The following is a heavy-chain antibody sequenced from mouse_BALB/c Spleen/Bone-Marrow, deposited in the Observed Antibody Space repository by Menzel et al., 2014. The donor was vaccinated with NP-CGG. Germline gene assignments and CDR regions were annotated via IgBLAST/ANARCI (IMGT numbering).Heavy chain of an antibody. J-gene: IGHJ4*01. D-gene: IGHD2-3*01. V-gene: IGHV1-5*01. CDR1: GYTFTIYW. Sequence: EVQLQQSGTVLARPGASVKMSCKASGYTFTIYWMHWVKRRPGQGLEWIGAIYPGNSDTSYNQKFKGKAKLTAVTSTSTAYMELSSLTNEDSAVYYCTRSMGFYCAMDYWGQGTSVTVSS. CDR3: TRSMGFYCAMDY. CDR2: IYPGNSDT.